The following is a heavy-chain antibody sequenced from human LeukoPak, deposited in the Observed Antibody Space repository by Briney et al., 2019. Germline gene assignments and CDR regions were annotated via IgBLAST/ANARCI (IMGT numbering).Heavy chain of an antibody. CDR1: GFTFSSYS. CDR2: ISSSSSYI. Sequence: GGSLRLSCAASGFTFSSYSMNWVRQAPGKGLGWVSSISSSSSYIYYADSVKGRFTISRDNAKNSLYLQMNSLRAEDTAVYYCARADFWSGYNIYYYYYGMDVWGQGTTVTVSS. V-gene: IGHV3-21*01. D-gene: IGHD3-3*01. J-gene: IGHJ6*02. CDR3: ARADFWSGYNIYYYYYGMDV.